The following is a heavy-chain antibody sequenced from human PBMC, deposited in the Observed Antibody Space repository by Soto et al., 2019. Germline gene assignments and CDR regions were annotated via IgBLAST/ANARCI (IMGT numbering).Heavy chain of an antibody. Sequence: QVQLQESGPGLMKPSQTLSLTCTVSGGSISSGGYYWSWIRQPPGKGLEWIGCIYYSGTTYYNPSLKSRVTMSIDTAKIQFSLNLSSVTAADTAVYYCASLYCSGGSCYSQFDSWGQGTLVTVSS. CDR3: ASLYCSGGSCYSQFDS. V-gene: IGHV4-30-4*08. CDR2: IYYSGTT. D-gene: IGHD2-15*01. J-gene: IGHJ4*02. CDR1: GGSISSGGYY.